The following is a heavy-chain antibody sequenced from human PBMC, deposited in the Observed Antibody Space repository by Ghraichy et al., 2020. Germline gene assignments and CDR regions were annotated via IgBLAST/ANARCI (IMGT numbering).Heavy chain of an antibody. CDR3: ARVFVGYIAP. CDR1: GGSFSGYY. CDR2: INHSGST. D-gene: IGHD2-2*02. Sequence: SETLSLTCAVYGGSFSGYYWSWIRQPPGKGLEWIGEINHSGSTNYNPSLKSRVTISVDTSKNQFSLKLSSVTAADTAVYYCARVFVGYIAPWGQGTMVTVSS. V-gene: IGHV4-34*01. J-gene: IGHJ3*01.